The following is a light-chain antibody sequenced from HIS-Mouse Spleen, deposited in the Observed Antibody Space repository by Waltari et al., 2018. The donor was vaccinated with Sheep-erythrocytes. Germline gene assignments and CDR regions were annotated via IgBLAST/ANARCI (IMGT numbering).Light chain of an antibody. V-gene: IGLV2-11*01. J-gene: IGLJ1*01. CDR2: DVS. CDR3: CSYAGSYNHV. Sequence: QSALTQPRSVSGSPGQSVTIACTGTSSDVGGCNSVFWYQQHPGKAPKLMIYDVSKRPSGVPDRFSGSKSGNTASLTISGLQAEDEADYYCCSYAGSYNHVFATGTKVTVL. CDR1: SSDVGGCNS.